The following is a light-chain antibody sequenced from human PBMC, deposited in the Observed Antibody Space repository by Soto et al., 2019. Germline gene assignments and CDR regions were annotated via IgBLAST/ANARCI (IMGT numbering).Light chain of an antibody. CDR2: EVS. CDR1: SSDVGGYNY. J-gene: IGLJ3*02. Sequence: QSALTQPASVSGSPGQSITISCTGTSSDVGGYNYVSWYQQHPGKAPKLMIYEVSNRASGVSNRFSGSKSGNTASLTISGLQAEDEADYYCSSYTSSNTGVFGGGTKLTVL. V-gene: IGLV2-14*01. CDR3: SSYTSSNTGV.